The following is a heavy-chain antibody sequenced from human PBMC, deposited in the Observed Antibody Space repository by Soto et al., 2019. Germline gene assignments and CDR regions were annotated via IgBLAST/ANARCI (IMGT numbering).Heavy chain of an antibody. CDR2: IIPSLGIA. CDR3: ATGEGGGDQFRRFDY. V-gene: IGHV1-69*02. Sequence: QVQLVQSGAEVKKPGSSVKVSCKASGGTFSSYTISWVRQAPGQGLEWMGRIIPSLGIANYAQKFQGRVTITADKSTSTAYMELSSLRSEDTAVYYCATGEGGGDQFRRFDYWGQGTLVTVSS. D-gene: IGHD3-16*02. CDR1: GGTFSSYT. J-gene: IGHJ4*02.